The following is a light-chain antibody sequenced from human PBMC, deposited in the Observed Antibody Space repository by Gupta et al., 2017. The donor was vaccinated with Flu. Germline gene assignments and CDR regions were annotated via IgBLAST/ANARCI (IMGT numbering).Light chain of an antibody. CDR3: SSYTSSSTYV. V-gene: IGLV2-18*02. Sequence: QSDLPQPPSPSGGPGQSVPVASTGTSSDVGTYTRVSWYQQPPGTPPKLMIYEVSNRPAGLPDRFSGTKSGNTASLTIARLQGEDAAYYYCSSYTSSSTYVFGTGTKVTVL. J-gene: IGLJ1*01. CDR2: EVS. CDR1: SSDVGTYTR.